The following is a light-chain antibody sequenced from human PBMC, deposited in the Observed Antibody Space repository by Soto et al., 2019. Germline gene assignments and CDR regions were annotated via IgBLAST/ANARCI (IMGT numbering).Light chain of an antibody. Sequence: IQMTDSPSTLPASVGALVIITCGASQSISNCLAWYQQKPGKAPKLLIFAASSLQSGVPARFSGSRSGPDFTLTISSLQPEDFATDYCHQNYSSPPTFGQATKVDIK. V-gene: IGKV1-39*01. CDR3: HQNYSSPPT. CDR2: AAS. J-gene: IGKJ1*01. CDR1: QSISNC.